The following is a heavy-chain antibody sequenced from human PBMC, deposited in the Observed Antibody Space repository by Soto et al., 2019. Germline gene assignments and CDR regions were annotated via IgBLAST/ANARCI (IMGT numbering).Heavy chain of an antibody. CDR1: GDSFSGYY. CDR3: ARRIAMIVVVFDS. D-gene: IGHD3-22*01. V-gene: IGHV4-34*01. Sequence: QEQVQQWGAGLLKPSETLSLTCAVHGDSFSGYYWSWIRQSPGKGLEWIGEIDHSGSANYNPSLTSRVSMSVDTSSQPVSLKLSSVTAADTAVYYCARRIAMIVVVFDSWGQGTLVTVSS. J-gene: IGHJ4*02. CDR2: IDHSGSA.